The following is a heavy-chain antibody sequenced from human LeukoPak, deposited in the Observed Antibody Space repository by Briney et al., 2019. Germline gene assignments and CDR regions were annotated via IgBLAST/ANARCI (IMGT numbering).Heavy chain of an antibody. CDR2: MKSNSGDT. J-gene: IGHJ4*02. CDR3: ARGEYSSSWYPFDY. D-gene: IGHD6-13*01. Sequence: GSSVKVSCKTSGYTFTGYDINWVRQAPGRGLEWMGWMKSNSGDTHFAQKFQGRLTMTRNTSINTALMELSSLRSEDAAVYYCARGEYSSSWYPFDYWGQGSLVTVSS. V-gene: IGHV1-8*01. CDR1: GYTFTGYD.